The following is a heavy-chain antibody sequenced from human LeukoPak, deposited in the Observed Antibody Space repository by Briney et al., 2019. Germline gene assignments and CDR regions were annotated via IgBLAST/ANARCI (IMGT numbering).Heavy chain of an antibody. V-gene: IGHV3-43D*03. CDR2: ISWDGCST. CDR1: GYTFDDYD. D-gene: IGHD6-13*01. J-gene: IGHJ4*02. CDR3: AKGRGSSHYHFDY. Sequence: GGPLTLFCAPSGYTFDDYDKQGVRKSREEGVVWVSLISWDGCSTYYADSVKGRFTISRDNSKNSLYLQMNRLRAEDTALYYCAKGRGSSHYHFDYWGQGTLVTVSS.